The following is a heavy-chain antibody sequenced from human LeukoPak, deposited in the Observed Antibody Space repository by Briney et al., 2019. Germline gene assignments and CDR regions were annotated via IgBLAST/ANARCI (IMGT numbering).Heavy chain of an antibody. CDR2: ISYDGSNK. D-gene: IGHD2-21*02. J-gene: IGHJ4*02. Sequence: GGSLRLSCAASGFTFSSYAMHWVRQAPGKGLEWVAVISYDGSNKVYADSVKGRFTISRDSSKKTLYLQMNSLRVEDTAVYYCAKDVRMTAIRGFDNWGQGTLVTVSS. V-gene: IGHV3-30-3*01. CDR3: AKDVRMTAIRGFDN. CDR1: GFTFSSYA.